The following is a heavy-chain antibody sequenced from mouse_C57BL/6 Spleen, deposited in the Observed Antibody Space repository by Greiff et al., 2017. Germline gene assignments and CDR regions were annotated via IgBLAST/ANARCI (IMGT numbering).Heavy chain of an antibody. Sequence: VQLQQPGAELVRPGASVKLSCKASGYTFTDYWMHWVKQRPGQGLEWIGVIDPSDGYTNYNQKFKGKATLTVDTSSSTAYMQLSSLTSEDSAVXYCVSMGEYYDHDGAFAYWGQGTLVTVSA. J-gene: IGHJ3*01. CDR3: VSMGEYYDHDGAFAY. CDR1: GYTFTDYW. V-gene: IGHV1-59*01. CDR2: IDPSDGYT. D-gene: IGHD2-4*01.